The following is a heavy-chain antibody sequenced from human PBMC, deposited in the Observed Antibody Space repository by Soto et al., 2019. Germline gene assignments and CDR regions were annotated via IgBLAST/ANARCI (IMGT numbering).Heavy chain of an antibody. D-gene: IGHD3-16*01. CDR2: SNHSGST. CDR3: ARRPRGGLRFVDY. CDR1: GGSFSGYY. V-gene: IGHV4-34*01. Sequence: QVQLQQWGAGLLKPSETLSLTCAVYGGSFSGYYWSRIRRPPGKGLEWIGESNHSGSTNYNPTLKSRMTISVDPSKNQFSLKLSSVTAADTAVYYCARRPRGGLRFVDYWGQGTLVTVSS. J-gene: IGHJ4*02.